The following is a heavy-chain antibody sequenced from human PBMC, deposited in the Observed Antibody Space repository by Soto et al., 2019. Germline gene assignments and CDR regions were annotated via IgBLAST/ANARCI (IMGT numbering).Heavy chain of an antibody. CDR3: ARGHGYYYGLDV. J-gene: IGHJ6*02. CDR1: GSTFSVYD. CDR2: FGNAGDT. V-gene: IGHV3-13*01. Sequence: TGGSLRLSCAASGSTFSVYDMFWVRQATGKGPAWVPGFGNAGDTYYAGSVKGRFTISRENAKNSLYLQMNSLTAGDTAVYYCARGHGYYYGLDVWGHRTTLTDSS.